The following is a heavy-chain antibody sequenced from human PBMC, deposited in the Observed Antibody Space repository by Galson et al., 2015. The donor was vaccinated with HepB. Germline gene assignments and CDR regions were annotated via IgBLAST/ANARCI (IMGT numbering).Heavy chain of an antibody. V-gene: IGHV7-4-1*02. Sequence: SCKASGYTFTSYAMNWVRQAPGQGLEWMGWINTNTGNPTYAQGFTRRFVFSLDTSVSTAYLQISSLKAEDTAVYYCARSRTTVTTAGSTPWGQGTLVTVSS. D-gene: IGHD4-17*01. CDR2: INTNTGNP. CDR1: GYTFTSYA. CDR3: ARSRTTVTTAGSTP. J-gene: IGHJ5*02.